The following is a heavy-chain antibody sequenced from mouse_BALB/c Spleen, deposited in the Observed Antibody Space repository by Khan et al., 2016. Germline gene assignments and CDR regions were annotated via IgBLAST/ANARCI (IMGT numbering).Heavy chain of an antibody. CDR2: INTHTGEP. J-gene: IGHJ4*01. Sequence: QIQLVQSGPELKKPGETVKISCKASGYTFTNYGMNWVKQTPGKGLKWMVWINTHTGEPTYADDFKGRFAFSLEISANTAYLQINDLKNEDTATYYGARGGWGYAMDYGRQGTSVTVSS. CDR1: GYTFTNYG. CDR3: ARGGWGYAMDY. D-gene: IGHD3-2*02. V-gene: IGHV9-3-1*01.